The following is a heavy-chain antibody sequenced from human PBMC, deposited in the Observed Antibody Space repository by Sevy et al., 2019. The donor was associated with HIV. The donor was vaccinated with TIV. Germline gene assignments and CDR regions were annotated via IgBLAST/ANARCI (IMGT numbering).Heavy chain of an antibody. CDR2: MNPNSGNT. CDR3: ARYLINRAGYGMDV. J-gene: IGHJ6*02. D-gene: IGHD6-19*01. CDR1: GYTFTSYD. Sequence: ASVKVSCKASGYTFTSYDINWVRQATGQGLEWMGWMNPNSGNTGYAQKFQGRVTMTRNTSISTAYMELSSLRPEDTAVYYCARYLINRAGYGMDVWGQGTTVTVSS. V-gene: IGHV1-8*01.